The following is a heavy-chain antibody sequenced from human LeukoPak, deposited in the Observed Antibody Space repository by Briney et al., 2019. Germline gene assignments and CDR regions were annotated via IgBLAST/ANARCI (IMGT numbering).Heavy chain of an antibody. CDR3: AGGYYESGTWFPPGE. CDR2: LLYSGST. D-gene: IGHD3-10*01. Sequence: PSETLSLTCTVSGGFISSTRYFWGWIRQPPGKGLEWIGHLLYSGSTSYNPSLKSRVTISVDTSKTQFSLKLSSVTAADTAVYYCAGGYYESGTWFPPGEWGQGALVAVSS. CDR1: GGFISSTRYF. J-gene: IGHJ4*02. V-gene: IGHV4-39*01.